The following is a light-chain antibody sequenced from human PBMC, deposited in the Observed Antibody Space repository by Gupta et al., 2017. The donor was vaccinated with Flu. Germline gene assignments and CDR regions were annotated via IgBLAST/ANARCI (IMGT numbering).Light chain of an antibody. CDR2: GAS. CDR1: QSISSN. V-gene: IGKV3-15*01. CDR3: QQYNNWPATT. J-gene: IGKJ2*01. Sequence: EIVMTQSPATLSVSPGERATLSCRASQSISSNLAWYQQKPGQSPRLLIYGASTRATDIPARFSGSGSGTEFTLTISRLQPEDFALYYCQQYNNWPATTFGQGTKLEIK.